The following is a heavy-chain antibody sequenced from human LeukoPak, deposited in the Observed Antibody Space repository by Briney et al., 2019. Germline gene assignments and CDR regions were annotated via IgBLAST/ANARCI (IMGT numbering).Heavy chain of an antibody. V-gene: IGHV3-21*01. CDR2: ISSGSKYI. Sequence: GGSLRLSCAASGFTFSGYSMNWVRQAPGKGLEWVSSISSGSKYIYNADSVKGRFTISRDNAKNSLYLQMNSLRVEDTAVYYCARALSYSYGSMDFWGQGTLVIVSS. D-gene: IGHD5-18*01. CDR3: ARALSYSYGSMDF. J-gene: IGHJ4*02. CDR1: GFTFSGYS.